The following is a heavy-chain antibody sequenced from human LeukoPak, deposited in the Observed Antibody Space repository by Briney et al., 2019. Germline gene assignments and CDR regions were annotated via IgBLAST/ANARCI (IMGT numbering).Heavy chain of an antibody. V-gene: IGHV1-2*02. CDR3: AREGGYKTKNWFDP. D-gene: IGHD5-12*01. J-gene: IGHJ5*02. Sequence: WASVKVSCKASGYTFTGYYMHWVRQAPGQGLEWMGWINPNSGGTNYVQKFQGRVTMTRDTSISTAYMELSSLRSDDTAVYYCAREGGYKTKNWFDPWGQGTLVTVSS. CDR2: INPNSGGT. CDR1: GYTFTGYY.